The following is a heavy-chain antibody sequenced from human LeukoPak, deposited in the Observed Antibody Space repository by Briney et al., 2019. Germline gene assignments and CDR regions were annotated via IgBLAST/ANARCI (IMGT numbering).Heavy chain of an antibody. V-gene: IGHV3-30*04. J-gene: IGHJ4*02. Sequence: PGKSLRLSCAASGFTFSGYPIHWVSQAPGKGLEWVAVISYDGSNKYYADSVKGRFTISRYNSKNTLYLQMNSLRAEDTAVYYCARHSTYDFWSGYYYGGGGDYWGQGTLVTVSS. CDR3: ARHSTYDFWSGYYYGGGGDY. CDR2: ISYDGSNK. CDR1: GFTFSGYP. D-gene: IGHD3-3*01.